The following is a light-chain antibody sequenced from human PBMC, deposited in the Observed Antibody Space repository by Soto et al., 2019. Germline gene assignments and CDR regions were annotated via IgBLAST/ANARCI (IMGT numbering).Light chain of an antibody. V-gene: IGKV4-1*01. Sequence: DIVMTQSPDSLAVSLGERATINCKSSQSVFHSSSDKNFLTWYQQKPGQPPKLLIYWASTRESGVPDRFSGSGSGTDFTLTISSRQAEDVAVYYCHQSYSAPWTFGQGTKVEIK. CDR2: WAS. CDR1: QSVFHSSSDKNF. CDR3: HQSYSAPWT. J-gene: IGKJ1*01.